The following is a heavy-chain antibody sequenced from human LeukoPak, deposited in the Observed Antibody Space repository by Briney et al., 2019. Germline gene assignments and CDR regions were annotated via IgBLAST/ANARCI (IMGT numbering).Heavy chain of an antibody. Sequence: SETLSLTCAVYGGSFSGYYWSWIRQPPGKGLEWIGEINHSGSTNYNPSLKSRVTISVDTSKNQFSLKLSSVTAADTAVYYCARGRGYYYYYYMDVWGKGATVTVSS. CDR1: GGSFSGYY. J-gene: IGHJ6*03. CDR2: INHSGST. CDR3: ARGRGYYYYYYMDV. V-gene: IGHV4-34*01.